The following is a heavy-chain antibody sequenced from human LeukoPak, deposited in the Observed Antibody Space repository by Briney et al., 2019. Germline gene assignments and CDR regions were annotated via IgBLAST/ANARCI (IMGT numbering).Heavy chain of an antibody. J-gene: IGHJ4*02. Sequence: SETLSLTCTVSGGSISSYYWSWIRQPPGKGLEWTGYIYYSGSTNYNPSLKSRVTISVDTSKNQFSLKLSSATAADTAVYYCARGDVVRPYYFDYWGQGTLVTVSS. CDR1: GGSISSYY. CDR3: ARGDVVRPYYFDY. D-gene: IGHD2-21*02. CDR2: IYYSGST. V-gene: IGHV4-59*01.